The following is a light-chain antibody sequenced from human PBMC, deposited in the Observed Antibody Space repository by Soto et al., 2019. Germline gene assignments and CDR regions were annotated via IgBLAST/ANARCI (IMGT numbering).Light chain of an antibody. CDR1: SSDVGGSNY. CDR2: DVS. V-gene: IGLV2-14*01. J-gene: IGLJ1*01. CDR3: SSYTSSSTYV. Sequence: QSALTQPASVPGSPGQSITISCTGTSSDVGGSNYVSWYQQHPGKAPKLIISDVSYRPSGVSNRFSGSKSGNTASLTISGLQVEDEADYYCSSYTSSSTYVFGTGTKLTVL.